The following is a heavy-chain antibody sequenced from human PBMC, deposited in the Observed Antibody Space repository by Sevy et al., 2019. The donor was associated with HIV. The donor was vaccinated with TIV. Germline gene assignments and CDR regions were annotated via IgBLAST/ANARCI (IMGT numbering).Heavy chain of an antibody. J-gene: IGHJ4*02. Sequence: GGSLRLSCAASGFNFGSYTLHWVRQAPGKGLEWVALISQTYDGSKKYYIDSVQGRFTISRDNSKNTLYLQMDSLRPEDTAVYYCARDNSGYFFFDYWGQGTLVTVSS. CDR1: GFNFGSYT. CDR2: ISQTYDGSKK. D-gene: IGHD3-22*01. V-gene: IGHV3-30-3*01. CDR3: ARDNSGYFFFDY.